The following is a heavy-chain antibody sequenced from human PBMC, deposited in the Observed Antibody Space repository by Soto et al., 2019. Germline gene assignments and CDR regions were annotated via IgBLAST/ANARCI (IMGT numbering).Heavy chain of an antibody. D-gene: IGHD3-16*01. J-gene: IGHJ4*02. Sequence: QVQLVQSGAEVKKPESSVKVSSKASAGAFNRFTIAWVRQAPGQGLEWMGRITPLLELTEYSQKFQDRLTISADKSTTTAYMELTALRSDDTAMYYCAIRGRSRNPSHYFDHWGQGDLVTVSS. CDR1: AGAFNRFT. CDR2: ITPLLELT. CDR3: AIRGRSRNPSHYFDH. V-gene: IGHV1-69*02.